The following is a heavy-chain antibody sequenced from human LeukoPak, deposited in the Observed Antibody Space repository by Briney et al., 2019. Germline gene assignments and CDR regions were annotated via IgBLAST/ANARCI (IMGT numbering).Heavy chain of an antibody. CDR1: GLTFHDYA. V-gene: IGHV3-43*02. CDR3: AKESGKFDY. Sequence: GGSLRLSCVASGLTFHDYAMHWVRQAQGKGLEWVSLISADGGSTFYADSVRGRFSIYRDNSKNSLYLQMNSLRTEDTAMYYCAKESGKFDYWGQGTLVAVSS. CDR2: ISADGGST. J-gene: IGHJ4*02.